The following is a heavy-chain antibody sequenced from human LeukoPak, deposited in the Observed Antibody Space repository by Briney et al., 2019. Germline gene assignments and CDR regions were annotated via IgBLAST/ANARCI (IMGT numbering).Heavy chain of an antibody. V-gene: IGHV3-73*01. CDR3: TRGYSYGNEDDY. J-gene: IGHJ4*02. D-gene: IGHD5-18*01. Sequence: PGGSLKLSCAASGFTFSGSAMHWVRQASGKGLEWVGRIRSKANSYATAYAASVKGRFTISRDDSKNTAYLQMNSLKTEGTAVYYCTRGYSYGNEDDYWGQGTLVTVSS. CDR2: IRSKANSYAT. CDR1: GFTFSGSA.